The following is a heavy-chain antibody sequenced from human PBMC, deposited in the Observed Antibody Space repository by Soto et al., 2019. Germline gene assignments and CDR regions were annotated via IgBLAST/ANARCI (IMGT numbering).Heavy chain of an antibody. V-gene: IGHV3-30*18. J-gene: IGHJ4*02. D-gene: IGHD2-8*02. Sequence: PGGSLRLSCEGSGFIFGKYDMYWVRQAPGKGLEWVTKISHDGRNKDYEDSVQGRFTISRDNSRDAMYLEMNSLRPEDTAIYYCAKGGIPWWPQGIDFWGQGTLVTVSS. CDR3: AKGGIPWWPQGIDF. CDR1: GFIFGKYD. CDR2: ISHDGRNK.